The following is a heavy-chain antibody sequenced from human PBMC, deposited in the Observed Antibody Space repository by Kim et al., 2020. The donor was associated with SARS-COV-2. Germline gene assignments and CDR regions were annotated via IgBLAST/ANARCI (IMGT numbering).Heavy chain of an antibody. CDR2: IYHSGST. CDR3: ARKNYRFGEFYRYYGMDV. D-gene: IGHD3-10*01. CDR1: GGSISSSNW. V-gene: IGHV4-4*02. Sequence: SETLSLTCAVSGGSISSSNWWSWVRQPPGKGLEWIGEIYHSGSTNYNPSLKSRVTISVDKSKNQFSLKLSSVTAADTAVYYCARKNYRFGEFYRYYGMDVWGQGTTVTVSS. J-gene: IGHJ6*02.